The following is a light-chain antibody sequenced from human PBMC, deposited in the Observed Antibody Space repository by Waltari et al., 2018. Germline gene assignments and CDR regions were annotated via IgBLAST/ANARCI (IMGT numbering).Light chain of an antibody. CDR1: QNILPSSNNKNY. Sequence: DIAMTQSPDSLAVSLGERATINCKSSQNILPSSNNKNYLAWYQQKAGQPPKVLIYWAATRDSGVPDRFSGSGSGTDFTLTISSLQAEDVAVYYCQQRGNWPSGYTFGQGTKLEIK. CDR3: QQRGNWPSGYT. CDR2: WAA. J-gene: IGKJ2*01. V-gene: IGKV4-1*01.